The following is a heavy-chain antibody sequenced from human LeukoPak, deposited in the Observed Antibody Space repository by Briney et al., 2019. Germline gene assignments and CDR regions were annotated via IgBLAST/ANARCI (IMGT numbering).Heavy chain of an antibody. Sequence: SETLSLTCTVSGDSFTRSDYHWAWVRQPPGKRLEWIGNIFYSGSTYYNPSLKSRVTMSLDTSKNQFSLKLSSVTAADTAVYYGARDYGTGPTPPRFDYWGQGTLITVSS. CDR3: ARDYGTGPTPPRFDY. CDR1: GDSFTRSDYH. J-gene: IGHJ4*02. V-gene: IGHV4-39*07. CDR2: IFYSGST. D-gene: IGHD3-16*01.